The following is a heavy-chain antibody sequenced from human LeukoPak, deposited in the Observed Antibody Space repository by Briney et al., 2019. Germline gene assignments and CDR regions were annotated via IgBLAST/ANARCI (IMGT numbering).Heavy chain of an antibody. Sequence: SSETLSLTCAVYGGSFSGYYWSWIRQPPGKGLEWIGEINHSGSTNYNPSLKSRVTISVDTSKNQFSLKLSSVTAADTAVYYCARLVPDSSSWYGGYYYYGMDVWGQGTTVTVSS. CDR2: INHSGST. D-gene: IGHD6-13*01. CDR3: ARLVPDSSSWYGGYYYYGMDV. J-gene: IGHJ6*02. CDR1: GGSFSGYY. V-gene: IGHV4-34*01.